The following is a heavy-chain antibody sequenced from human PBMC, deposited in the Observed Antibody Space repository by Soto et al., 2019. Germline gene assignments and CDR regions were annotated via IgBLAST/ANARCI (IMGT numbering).Heavy chain of an antibody. CDR3: ARTSGYSSTDNWFDP. Sequence: QVQLVQSGAEVKKPGASVKVSCKASGYTFTSYGISWVRQSPGQGREWMGWISAYNGNTNNAQKFQGRVAVTTDTSTSTAYMELMNLRSGDTAVYYCARTSGYSSTDNWFDPWGQGTLVTVSS. J-gene: IGHJ5*02. V-gene: IGHV1-18*01. D-gene: IGHD6-13*01. CDR1: GYTFTSYG. CDR2: ISAYNGNT.